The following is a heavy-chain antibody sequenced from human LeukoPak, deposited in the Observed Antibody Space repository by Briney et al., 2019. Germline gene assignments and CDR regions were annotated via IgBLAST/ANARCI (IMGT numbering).Heavy chain of an antibody. Sequence: PGGSLRLSCAASGFFFSSYGMQWVRQAPGKGLEWVALIWYDGTNKYYADSVKGRFTISRDNSKNTLYLQMSSLRADDAAVYYCARSHLSWNEPPFDYWGQGTLVAVFS. V-gene: IGHV3-33*01. CDR3: ARSHLSWNEPPFDY. CDR1: GFFFSSYG. D-gene: IGHD1-1*01. J-gene: IGHJ4*02. CDR2: IWYDGTNK.